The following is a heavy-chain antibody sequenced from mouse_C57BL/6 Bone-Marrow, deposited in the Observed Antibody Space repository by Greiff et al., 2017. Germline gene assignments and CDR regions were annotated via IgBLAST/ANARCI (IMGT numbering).Heavy chain of an antibody. CDR1: GYTFTSYW. CDR3: AREGYYGSSYWYFDV. D-gene: IGHD1-1*01. CDR2: IDPSDSYT. J-gene: IGHJ1*03. Sequence: QVQLQQSGAELVKPGASVKLSCKASGYTFTSYWMQWVKQRPGQGLEWIGEIDPSDSYTNYNQKFKGKATLTVDTSSSTAYMQLSSLTSEDSAVYYCAREGYYGSSYWYFDVWGTGTTVTVSS. V-gene: IGHV1-50*01.